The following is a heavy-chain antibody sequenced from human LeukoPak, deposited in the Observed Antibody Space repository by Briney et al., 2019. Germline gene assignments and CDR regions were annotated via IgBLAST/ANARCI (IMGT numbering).Heavy chain of an antibody. J-gene: IGHJ5*02. D-gene: IGHD2-15*01. Sequence: SETLSLTCTVSGGSISYSNSYWGWIRQPPGKGLEWIGNIYFSGSTYYKQSLKSRVTISVDTSKNQFSLKLRSVTAADTAVYYCARASCGGGTCYDSRGWFDPWGQGTLVTVSS. CDR2: IYFSGST. CDR3: ARASCGGGTCYDSRGWFDP. V-gene: IGHV4-39*07. CDR1: GGSISYSNSY.